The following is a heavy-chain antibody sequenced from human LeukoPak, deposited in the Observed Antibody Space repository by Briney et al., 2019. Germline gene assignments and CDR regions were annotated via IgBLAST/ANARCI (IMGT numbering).Heavy chain of an antibody. CDR3: AGLSGYDPYYFDY. J-gene: IGHJ4*02. CDR1: GYTFTVYY. CDR2: INPNSGGT. Sequence: ASVKVSCKASGYTFTVYYMHWVRQAPGQGLEWMGCINPNSGGTDYAQKFQGRVTMTRDTSISTAYMELSRLTSDDTAVYYCAGLSGYDPYYFDYWGQGTLVAVSS. D-gene: IGHD5-12*01. V-gene: IGHV1-2*02.